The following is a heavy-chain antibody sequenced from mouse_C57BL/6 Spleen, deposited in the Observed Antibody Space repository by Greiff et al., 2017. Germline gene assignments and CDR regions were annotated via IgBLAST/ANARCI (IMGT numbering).Heavy chain of an antibody. D-gene: IGHD1-1*01. CDR3: ARGYYYGSSLNWYFDV. V-gene: IGHV1-19*01. Sequence: VQLQQSGPVLVKPGASVKMSCKASGYTFTDYYMNWVKQSHGKSLEWIGVINPYNGGTSYNQKFKGKATLTVDKSSSTGYMELNSLTSEDSAVYYCARGYYYGSSLNWYFDVWGKGTTVTVSS. CDR2: INPYNGGT. CDR1: GYTFTDYY. J-gene: IGHJ1*03.